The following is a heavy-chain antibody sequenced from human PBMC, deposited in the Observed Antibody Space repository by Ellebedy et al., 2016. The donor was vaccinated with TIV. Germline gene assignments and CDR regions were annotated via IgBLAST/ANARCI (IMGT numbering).Heavy chain of an antibody. CDR3: AKDVRYTTGWGGALDI. CDR1: GFNFGGHA. V-gene: IGHV3-23*01. J-gene: IGHJ3*02. Sequence: PGGSLRLSCAASGFNFGGHAMKWVRQAPGKGLEWVSSIGSSAYTTHYAASVKGRFTISRDNSRNTLYLQMNSLRGEDTAVYFCAKDVRYTTGWGGALDIWGQGAMVTVSS. CDR2: IGSSAYTT. D-gene: IGHD2-8*02.